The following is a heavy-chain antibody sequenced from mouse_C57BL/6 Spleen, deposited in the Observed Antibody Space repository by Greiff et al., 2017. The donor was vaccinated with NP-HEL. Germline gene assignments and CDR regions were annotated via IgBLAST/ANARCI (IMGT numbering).Heavy chain of an antibody. CDR1: GFTFSDYG. D-gene: IGHD1-2*01. Sequence: EVKLMESGGGLVKPGGSLKLSCAASGFTFSDYGMHWVRQAPEKGLEWVAYISSGSSTIYYADTVKGRFTISRDNAKNTLFLQMTSLRSEDTAMYYCARGTDGAWFAYWGQGTLVTVSA. V-gene: IGHV5-17*01. CDR2: ISSGSSTI. CDR3: ARGTDGAWFAY. J-gene: IGHJ3*01.